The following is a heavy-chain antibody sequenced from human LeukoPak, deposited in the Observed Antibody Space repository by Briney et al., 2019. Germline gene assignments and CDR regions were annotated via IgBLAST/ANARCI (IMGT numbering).Heavy chain of an antibody. J-gene: IGHJ4*02. CDR2: IYPNRGGT. CDR1: GYTFTDYY. V-gene: IGHV1-2*02. CDR3: ARAYDGSGNLDY. Sequence: ATVKVSCKGSGYTFTDYYMHWVRQAPGQGLEWMGWIYPNRGGTNYAQKFQGRVTMTRDTSINTAYMELSRLRSDDTAVYYCARAYDGSGNLDYWGQGTLVTVSS. D-gene: IGHD3-22*01.